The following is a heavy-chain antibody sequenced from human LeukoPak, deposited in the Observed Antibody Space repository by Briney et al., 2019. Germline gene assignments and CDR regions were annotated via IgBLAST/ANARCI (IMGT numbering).Heavy chain of an antibody. CDR3: ARQRADYFYHYLDV. CDR2: VYYGGNS. V-gene: IGHV4-39*01. CDR1: GGSISSSSYY. J-gene: IGHJ6*03. Sequence: SETLSLTCTVSGGSISSSSYYWDWVRQPPGKGPGWLGNVYYGGNSLYDSSLESRVNISVYMSKHQFSLKLSSLTAADTAVYYCARQRADYFYHYLDVWGKGTSVTVSS.